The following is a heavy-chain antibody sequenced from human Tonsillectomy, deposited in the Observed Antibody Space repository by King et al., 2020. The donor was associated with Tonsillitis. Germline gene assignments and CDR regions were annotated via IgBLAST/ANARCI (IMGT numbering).Heavy chain of an antibody. V-gene: IGHV4-39*07. J-gene: IGHJ4*02. D-gene: IGHD6-13*01. CDR3: AVCGLLSPSSASWYSPYDY. CDR2: IYYTGST. Sequence: QLQESGPGLVRPSETLSLTCTVSGASISSSNYYWGWIRQPPGKGPEWIGSIYYTGSTYYNPSLKSRVTISVDTSKNQFSLNLTSVTAADTAVYYCAVCGLLSPSSASWYSPYDYWGQGTLVTVSS. CDR1: GASISSSNYY.